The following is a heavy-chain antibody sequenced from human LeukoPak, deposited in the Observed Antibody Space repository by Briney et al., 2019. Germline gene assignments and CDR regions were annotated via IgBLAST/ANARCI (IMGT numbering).Heavy chain of an antibody. D-gene: IGHD6-13*01. V-gene: IGHV4-34*01. CDR1: GGSFSGYY. CDR2: INHSGST. CDR3: ARGGSYSRGYYYYYMDV. J-gene: IGHJ6*03. Sequence: SETLSLTCAVYGGSFSGYYWSWIRQPPGKGLEWIGEINHSGSTNYNPSLQSRVTISVDTSKNQSSLTLSSVTAADTAVYYCARGGSYSRGYYYYYMDVCGKGTTVTVSS.